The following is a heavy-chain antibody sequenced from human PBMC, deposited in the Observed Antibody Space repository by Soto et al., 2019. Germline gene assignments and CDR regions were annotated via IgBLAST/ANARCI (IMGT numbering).Heavy chain of an antibody. CDR1: GFTFSSYE. J-gene: IGHJ6*02. V-gene: IGHV3-48*03. CDR2: ISSGSSTI. D-gene: IGHD5-18*01. CDR3: ARSGYSSGFDCYYYGMDV. Sequence: EMQVVESGGGLVQPGGTLRLSCAASGFTFSSYEMHWVRQAPGKGLEWVSYISSGSSTIHYADSVKGRFTISRDNAKNSLYLEMNSLRAEDTAVYYCARSGYSSGFDCYYYGMDVWGQGTTVTVSS.